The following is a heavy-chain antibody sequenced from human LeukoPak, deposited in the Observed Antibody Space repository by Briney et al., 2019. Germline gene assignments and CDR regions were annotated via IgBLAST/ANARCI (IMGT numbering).Heavy chain of an antibody. J-gene: IGHJ4*02. CDR2: ISGSGDAT. Sequence: GGSLRLSCTVSGFIFDSYAMSWVRQAPGKGLEWVSLISGSGDATKYADSVMGRFTISRDNSKNTLYLQMNSLRAEDTAVYYCAKSDCSSDGCKSLNYWGQGTLVTVSS. V-gene: IGHV3-23*01. CDR1: GFIFDSYA. D-gene: IGHD5-24*01. CDR3: AKSDCSSDGCKSLNY.